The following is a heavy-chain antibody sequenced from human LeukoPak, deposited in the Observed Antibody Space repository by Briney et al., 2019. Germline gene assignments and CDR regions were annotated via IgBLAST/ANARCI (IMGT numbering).Heavy chain of an antibody. V-gene: IGHV4-39*07. CDR3: ASRPPAVRSYEDYFDY. J-gene: IGHJ4*02. CDR1: GGSISSSSYY. CDR2: IYYSGST. D-gene: IGHD5-12*01. Sequence: PSETLSLTCTVSGGSISSSSYYWGWIRQPPGKGLEWIGSIYYSGSTYYNPSLKSRVTISVDKSKNQFSLKLSSVTAADTAVYYCASRPPAVRSYEDYFDYWGQGTLVTVSS.